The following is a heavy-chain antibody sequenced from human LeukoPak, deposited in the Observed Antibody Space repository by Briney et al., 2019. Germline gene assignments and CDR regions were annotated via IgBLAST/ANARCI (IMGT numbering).Heavy chain of an antibody. V-gene: IGHV3-21*01. D-gene: IGHD6-13*01. J-gene: IGHJ6*03. CDR1: GFTFSSYG. Sequence: GGSLRLSCAASGFTFSSYGMHWVRQAPGKGLEWVSSISSSSSYIYYADSVKGRFTISRDNAKNSLYLQMNSLRAEDTAVYYCARDKTYSSSWPHLYYYYYYMDVWGKGTTVTVSS. CDR2: ISSSSSYI. CDR3: ARDKTYSSSWPHLYYYYYYMDV.